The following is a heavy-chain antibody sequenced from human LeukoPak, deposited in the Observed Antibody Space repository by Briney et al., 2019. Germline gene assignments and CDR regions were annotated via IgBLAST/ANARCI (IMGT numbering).Heavy chain of an antibody. V-gene: IGHV3-11*06. D-gene: IGHD6-13*01. J-gene: IGHJ5*02. Sequence: GGSLRLSCAASGLTFSDYYMSWIRQAPGKGLEWVSYISSSGSYTNYADSVKGRFTISRDNAKNSLYLQMNSLRAEDTAVYYCARDATAAGRFDPWGQGTLVTVSS. CDR2: ISSSGSYT. CDR3: ARDATAAGRFDP. CDR1: GLTFSDYY.